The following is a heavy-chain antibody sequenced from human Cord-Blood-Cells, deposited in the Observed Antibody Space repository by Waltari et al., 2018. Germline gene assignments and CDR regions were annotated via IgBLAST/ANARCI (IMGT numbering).Heavy chain of an antibody. D-gene: IGHD6-13*01. V-gene: IGHV2-5*02. CDR3: AHTVGIAAAGTPFDY. J-gene: IGHJ4*02. CDR1: GFSLSTSGVG. Sequence: QITLKESGPTLVKPTQTLTLTCTFSGFSLSTSGVGVGWFRHPPGKALEWLALIYWDDDKRYSPSLKSRLTITKDTSKNQVVLTMTNMDPVDTATYYCAHTVGIAAAGTPFDYWGQGTLVTVSS. CDR2: IYWDDDK.